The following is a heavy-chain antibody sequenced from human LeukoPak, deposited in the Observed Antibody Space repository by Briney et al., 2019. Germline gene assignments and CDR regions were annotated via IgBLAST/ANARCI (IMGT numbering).Heavy chain of an antibody. Sequence: TGGSLRLSCAASGFTVSSNYMSWVRQAPGKGLEWVSVISSAGNTYYADSVKGRFTISRDNSENTLYLQMNSLRAEDTAVYYCASVGYSGYDRAFDYWGQGTLVTVSS. CDR1: GFTVSSNY. CDR3: ASVGYSGYDRAFDY. J-gene: IGHJ4*02. D-gene: IGHD5-12*01. CDR2: ISSAGNT. V-gene: IGHV3-53*01.